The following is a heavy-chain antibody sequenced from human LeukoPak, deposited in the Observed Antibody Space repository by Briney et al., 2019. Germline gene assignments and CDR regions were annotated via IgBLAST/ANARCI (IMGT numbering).Heavy chain of an antibody. V-gene: IGHV3-13*01. CDR1: RFTFSSYD. CDR2: IGTAGDT. J-gene: IGHJ4*02. D-gene: IGHD3-10*01. CDR3: ARGGFYDGSGSYFDY. Sequence: AGGSLRLSCAASRFTFSSYDMHWVRQATGKGLEWVSAIGTAGDTYYPGSVKGRFTISRENAKNSLYLQMNSLRAGDTAVYYCARGGFYDGSGSYFDYWGQGTLVTVSS.